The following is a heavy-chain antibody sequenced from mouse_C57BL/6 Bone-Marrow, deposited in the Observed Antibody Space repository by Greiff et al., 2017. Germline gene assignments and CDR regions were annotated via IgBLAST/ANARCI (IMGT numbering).Heavy chain of an antibody. D-gene: IGHD1-1*01. CDR2: ISSGSSTI. CDR1: GFTFSDYG. Sequence: EVKVEESGGGLVKPGGSLKLSCAASGFTFSDYGMHWVRQAPEKGLEWVAYISSGSSTIYYADTVKGRFTISRDNAKNTLFLQMTSLRSEDTAMYYCASYYYGSSYGCYAMDYWGQGTSVTVSS. V-gene: IGHV5-17*01. J-gene: IGHJ4*01. CDR3: ASYYYGSSYGCYAMDY.